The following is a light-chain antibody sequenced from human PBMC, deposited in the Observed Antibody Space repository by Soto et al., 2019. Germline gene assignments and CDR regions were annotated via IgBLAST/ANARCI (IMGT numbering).Light chain of an antibody. CDR3: HHYNNWPHT. CDR1: QSVASN. J-gene: IGKJ4*01. CDR2: GAS. V-gene: IGKV3-15*01. Sequence: DIVMTQSPATLSVSPGERATLSCRASQSVASNFAWYQQRPGQAPRLLIYGASTRATGVPVRFSGSGSGTEFTLTISSLQSEDFAVYYCHHYNNWPHTFGGGTKVEIK.